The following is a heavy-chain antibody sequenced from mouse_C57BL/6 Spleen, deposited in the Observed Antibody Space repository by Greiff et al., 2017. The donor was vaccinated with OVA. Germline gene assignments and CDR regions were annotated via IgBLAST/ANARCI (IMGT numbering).Heavy chain of an antibody. CDR1: GYAFSSYW. Sequence: VQLQQSGAELVKPGASVKISCKASGYAFSSYWMNWVKQRPGKGLEWIGQIYPGDGDTNYNGKFKGKATLTADKSSSTAYMQLSSLTSEDSAVYFCARTPLGSSFFDYWGQGTTLTVSS. D-gene: IGHD1-1*01. J-gene: IGHJ2*01. V-gene: IGHV1-80*01. CDR2: IYPGDGDT. CDR3: ARTPLGSSFFDY.